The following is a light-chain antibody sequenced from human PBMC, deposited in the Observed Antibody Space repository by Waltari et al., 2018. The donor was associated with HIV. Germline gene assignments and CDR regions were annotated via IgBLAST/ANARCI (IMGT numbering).Light chain of an antibody. V-gene: IGLV1-47*01. CDR2: RNN. Sequence: QSVLTQPPSASGPPGQRVTISCSGSSSNIGSSSVYWYHHFPGTTPKLLIYRNNQRPSGVPDRFSGSKSGTSASLAISGLRSEDEADYYCAAWDDSLSGRVFGGGTKLTVL. CDR3: AAWDDSLSGRV. J-gene: IGLJ3*02. CDR1: SSNIGSSS.